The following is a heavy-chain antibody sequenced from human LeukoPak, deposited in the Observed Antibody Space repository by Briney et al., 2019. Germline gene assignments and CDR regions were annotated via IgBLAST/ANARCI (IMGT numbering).Heavy chain of an antibody. Sequence: GGSLRLSCAASGFTFSSYGMHWVRQAPGKGLEWVAFIRYDGSNKCYADSVKGRFTIFRDNSKNTLCLQMNSLRAEDTAVYYCAKDVAHYMDVWGKGTTVTVSS. V-gene: IGHV3-30*02. CDR1: GFTFSSYG. CDR2: IRYDGSNK. CDR3: AKDVAHYMDV. J-gene: IGHJ6*03.